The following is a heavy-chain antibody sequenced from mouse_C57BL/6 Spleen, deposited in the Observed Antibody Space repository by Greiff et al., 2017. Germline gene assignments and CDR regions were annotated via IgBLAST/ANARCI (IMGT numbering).Heavy chain of an antibody. V-gene: IGHV3-6*01. CDR1: GYSITSGYY. CDR2: ISYDGSN. J-gene: IGHJ2*01. Sequence: EVQLVESGPGLVKPSQSLSLTCSVTGYSITSGYYWNWIRQFPGNKLEWMGYISYDGSNNYNPSLKNRISITRDTSKNQFFLKLNSVTTEDTATYYCACLYYFDYWGQGTTLTVSS. CDR3: ACLYYFDY.